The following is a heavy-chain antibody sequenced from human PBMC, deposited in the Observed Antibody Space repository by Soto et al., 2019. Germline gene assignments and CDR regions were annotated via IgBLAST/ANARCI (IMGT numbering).Heavy chain of an antibody. J-gene: IGHJ6*02. D-gene: IGHD3-22*01. CDR3: AREMIPMIMGGMSPMDV. CDR1: KFTFASYV. V-gene: IGHV3-30*04. CDR2: ISFDGTNK. Sequence: QVQLVKSGGGVVQPERSQRLSCTASKFTFASYVMHWVRQAPGEGLEWVALISFDGTNKYYADSVKGRFTISRDNSKNKMYLQMNSLRPEDTAVYYCAREMIPMIMGGMSPMDVCGLGTTVTVS.